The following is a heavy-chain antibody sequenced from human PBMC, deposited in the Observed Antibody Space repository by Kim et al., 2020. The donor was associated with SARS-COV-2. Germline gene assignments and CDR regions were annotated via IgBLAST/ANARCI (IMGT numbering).Heavy chain of an antibody. D-gene: IGHD3-9*01. Sequence: YYADAGKGRFTISRDNSKNTLYLQMNSLRAEDTAVYYCAKDHSPDILFDYWGQGTLVTVSS. V-gene: IGHV3-23*01. CDR3: AKDHSPDILFDY. J-gene: IGHJ4*02.